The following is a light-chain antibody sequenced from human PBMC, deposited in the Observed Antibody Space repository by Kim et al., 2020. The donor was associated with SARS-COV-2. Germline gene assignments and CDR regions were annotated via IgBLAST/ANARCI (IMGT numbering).Light chain of an antibody. J-gene: IGLJ3*02. Sequence: QSALTQPASVSGSPGQSITISCTRTTDYVGAYNSVSWYHQRPGSPPKCLIFDDTNRPSGVSNRFSGSKSGNTASLTISGLQAEDEADYYCSSYTSSRTWVFGGGTKLTVL. CDR3: SSYTSSRTWV. CDR1: TDYVGAYNS. CDR2: DDT. V-gene: IGLV2-14*03.